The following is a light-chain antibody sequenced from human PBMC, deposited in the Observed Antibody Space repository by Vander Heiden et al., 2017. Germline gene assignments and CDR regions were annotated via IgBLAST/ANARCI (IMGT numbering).Light chain of an antibody. CDR3: QHSDSTPRT. CDR1: QSISSY. J-gene: IGKJ2*01. Sequence: DIQMTQSPSSLSASVGDRVTITCRASQSISSYLNWYQQKPGKAPKLLIYAASSLKSGVPSRFSGSGSGTDFTLTISSLQPEDFATYYCQHSDSTPRTFGQGTKMDIK. V-gene: IGKV1-39*01. CDR2: AAS.